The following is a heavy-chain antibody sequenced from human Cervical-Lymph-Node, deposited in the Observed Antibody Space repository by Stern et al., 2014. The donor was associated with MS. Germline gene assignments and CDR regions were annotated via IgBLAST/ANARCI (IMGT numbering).Heavy chain of an antibody. V-gene: IGHV1-69*01. CDR3: ARCRDILTAFYDGMDV. J-gene: IGHJ6*02. Sequence: VQLVESGAEVKKPGSSVKVSCKASGDTFSTHAISWVRQVPGLGLEWMGGIIPKFGTPNYAQRFQDRVTITADESTSTAYMELSSLRSEDTAVYYCARCRDILTAFYDGMDVWGQGTTVTVS. CDR1: GDTFSTHA. CDR2: IIPKFGTP. D-gene: IGHD3-9*01.